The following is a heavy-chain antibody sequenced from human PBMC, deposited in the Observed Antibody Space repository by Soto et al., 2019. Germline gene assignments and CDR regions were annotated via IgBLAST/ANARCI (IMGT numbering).Heavy chain of an antibody. J-gene: IGHJ4*02. CDR3: AKDRPRRTSGYFFDY. V-gene: IGHV4-34*01. CDR1: GGSFSGFY. CDR2: INHSGST. Sequence: SEPLSLTYAVFGGSFSGFYWTWIRQPPGTGLEWIGEINHSGSTNYNPSLKSRVTISVDTSKNTVSLHMNSLRAEDTALYYCAKDRPRRTSGYFFDYWGQGTPVTVSS. D-gene: IGHD1-1*01.